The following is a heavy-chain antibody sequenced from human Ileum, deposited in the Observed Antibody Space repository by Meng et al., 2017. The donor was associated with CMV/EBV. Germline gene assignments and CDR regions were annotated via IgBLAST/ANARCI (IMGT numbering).Heavy chain of an antibody. V-gene: IGHV3-23*01. CDR3: TFSARGGLDAFDI. J-gene: IGHJ3*02. CDR1: GFTFSSYA. D-gene: IGHD2/OR15-2a*01. CDR2: ISGSGGST. Sequence: GGSLRLSCAASGFTFSSYAMSWVRQAPGKGLEWVSAISGSGGSTYYADSVKGRFTISRDNSKNTLYLQMNSLKTEDTAVYYCTFSARGGLDAFDIWGQGTMVTVSS.